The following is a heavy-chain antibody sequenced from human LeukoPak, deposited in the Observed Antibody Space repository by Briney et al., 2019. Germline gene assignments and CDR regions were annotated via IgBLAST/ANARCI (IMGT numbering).Heavy chain of an antibody. J-gene: IGHJ4*02. V-gene: IGHV1-8*01. D-gene: IGHD1-26*01. CDR2: MNPKSGYT. CDR3: ARVTGSIDY. Sequence: GASVKVPCKASGYTFTNYDINWLRQATGQGLEWTGWMNPKSGYTGFAQKFQGRGTMTRDTSISTAYMELGSLRSEDTAVYYCARVTGSIDYWGQGTLVTVSS. CDR1: GYTFTNYD.